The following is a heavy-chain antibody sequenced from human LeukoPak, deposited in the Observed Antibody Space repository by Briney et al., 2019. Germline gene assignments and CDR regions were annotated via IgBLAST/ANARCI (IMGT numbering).Heavy chain of an antibody. Sequence: PGGSLRLSCAASGFTFSSYAMSWVRQAPGKGLQWVSGISGSGGSIYYADSVKGRFTISRDNSKNTLFLQMNSLRVEDTAVYYCAKSWNYYDSSGDDALDIWGQGTMVTVSS. CDR1: GFTFSSYA. V-gene: IGHV3-23*01. CDR2: ISGSGGSI. CDR3: AKSWNYYDSSGDDALDI. D-gene: IGHD3-22*01. J-gene: IGHJ3*02.